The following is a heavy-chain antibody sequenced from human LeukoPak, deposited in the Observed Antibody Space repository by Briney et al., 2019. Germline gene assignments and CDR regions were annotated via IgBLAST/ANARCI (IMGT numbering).Heavy chain of an antibody. CDR3: ARRAGDYSHPYDY. J-gene: IGHJ4*02. Sequence: PGGSLRLSCAASGFTFDDYAMHWVRQAPGKGLEWVSSISWNSGRVGYADSVKGRFTISRDNAKNSLCLQMNTLRAEDTAVYYCARRAGDYSHPYDYWGQGTLVTVSS. CDR1: GFTFDDYA. D-gene: IGHD3-22*01. V-gene: IGHV3-9*01. CDR2: ISWNSGRV.